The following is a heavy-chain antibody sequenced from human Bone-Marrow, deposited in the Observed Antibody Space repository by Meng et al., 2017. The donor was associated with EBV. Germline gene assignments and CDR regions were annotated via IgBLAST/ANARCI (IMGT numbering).Heavy chain of an antibody. CDR2: FLPILGAA. CDR3: ARDGIAVPGGSNWFDP. J-gene: IGHJ5*02. Sequence: VQVVPSGAEVKKPGSSVKVSCNASGDIFTNLAFTWVRQVPGKGLEWMGGFLPILGAANYAQKFQGRLTITADKSTTTAFMELRSLRVDDTAVYFCARDGIAVPGGSNWFDPWGQGTLVTVSS. V-gene: IGHV1-69*06. D-gene: IGHD6-19*01. CDR1: GDIFTNLA.